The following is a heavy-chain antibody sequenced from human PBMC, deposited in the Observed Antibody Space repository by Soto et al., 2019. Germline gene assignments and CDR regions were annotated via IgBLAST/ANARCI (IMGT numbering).Heavy chain of an antibody. J-gene: IGHJ6*02. CDR1: GGFIASCDYY. CDR2: IRSSGCT. V-gene: IGHV4-61*05. D-gene: IGHD3-10*01. Sequence: PSETLSLTCSVSGGFIASCDYYWGWIRQPPGKGLEWMGYIRSSGCTSYNPSLKSRVTMSVDTSKNQFSLKVNSVTAADTALYYCARQGFGQLHGLVDVWGPGTTVTVSS. CDR3: ARQGFGQLHGLVDV.